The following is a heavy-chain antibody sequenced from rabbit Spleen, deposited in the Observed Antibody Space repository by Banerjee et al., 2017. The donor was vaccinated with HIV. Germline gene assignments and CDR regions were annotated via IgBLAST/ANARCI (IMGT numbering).Heavy chain of an antibody. CDR1: GFDFSSVHW. Sequence: QEQLKESGGGLVQPGGSLKLSCKASGFDFSSVHWIYWVRQAPGKGLEWIGTIYAGSTGTTDYASWAKGRFTISKTSSTTVTLQMTSLTAADTATYFCARNFDLWGPGTLVTVS. CDR2: IYAGSTGTT. CDR3: ARNFDL. J-gene: IGHJ4*01. V-gene: IGHV1S45*01.